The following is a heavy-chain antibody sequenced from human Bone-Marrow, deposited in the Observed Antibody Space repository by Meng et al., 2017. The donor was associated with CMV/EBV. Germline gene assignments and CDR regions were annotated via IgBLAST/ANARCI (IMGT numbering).Heavy chain of an antibody. CDR2: IYYSGST. Sequence: SETLSLTCTVSGGSISSGGYYWSWIRQHPGKGLEWIGYIYYSGSTYYNPSLKSRVTISVDTSKNQFSLKLSSVTAADTAVYYCARVINGDFWSGYYTGNGMDVWGQGTTVTVSS. V-gene: IGHV4-61*08. CDR1: GGSISSGGYY. D-gene: IGHD3-3*01. CDR3: ARVINGDFWSGYYTGNGMDV. J-gene: IGHJ6*02.